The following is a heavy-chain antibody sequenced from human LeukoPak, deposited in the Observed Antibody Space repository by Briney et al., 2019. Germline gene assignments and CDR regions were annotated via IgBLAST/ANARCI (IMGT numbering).Heavy chain of an antibody. J-gene: IGHJ3*02. CDR3: AKAGAYTDAFDI. CDR1: GYTFTGYY. CDR2: IKPKRGGT. V-gene: IGHV1-2*02. Sequence: SVRVSCKASGYTFTGYYMHWVRQAPGQGLECMGWIKPKRGGTNYAQKFQGRVTMTRDTSISTAYMELSRLRSDDTAVYYCAKAGAYTDAFDIWGQGTMVTVSS. D-gene: IGHD2-21*01.